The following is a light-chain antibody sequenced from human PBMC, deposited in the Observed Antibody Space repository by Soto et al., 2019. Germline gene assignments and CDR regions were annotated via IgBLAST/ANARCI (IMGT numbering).Light chain of an antibody. J-gene: IGKJ1*01. CDR1: QSISSY. V-gene: IGKV1-39*01. Sequence: DIQMTQSPSSLSSSLGERGTIPFRASQSISSYLNWYQQKPGKAPKLLIYAASSLQSGVPSRFSGSGSGTDFTLTISSLQPEDFATYYCQQSYSTPRTFGQGTKVDIK. CDR3: QQSYSTPRT. CDR2: AAS.